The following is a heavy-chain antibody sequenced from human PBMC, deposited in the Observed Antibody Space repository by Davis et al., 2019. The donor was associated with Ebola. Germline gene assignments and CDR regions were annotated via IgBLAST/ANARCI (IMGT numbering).Heavy chain of an antibody. J-gene: IGHJ4*02. CDR1: LYSFRTHG. CDR3: SPGWGELLGDY. V-gene: IGHV1-18*01. Sequence: SVTVSRKPSLYSFRTHGINWLRHAPGHRLEWLGWNSVYNGNTKNAQKLQGRGTMTTDTSPSTAYMERRRLRSDDTAVYYCSPGWGELLGDYWGQGTLVTVSS. D-gene: IGHD1-26*01. CDR2: NSVYNGNT.